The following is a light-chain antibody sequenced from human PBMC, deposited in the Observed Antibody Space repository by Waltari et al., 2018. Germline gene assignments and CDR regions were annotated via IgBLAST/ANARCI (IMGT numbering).Light chain of an antibody. Sequence: VVPQPPSASGTPGQTVTIPCSGSSSNIGGNFVYWYQQLPGMAPQLLIYKNNQRPSGVPDRFSGSKSGTSASLAISGLRSDDEAEYYCAAWDDNLTGPLFGGGTKVTVL. J-gene: IGLJ3*02. CDR3: AAWDDNLTGPL. CDR2: KNN. V-gene: IGLV1-47*01. CDR1: SSNIGGNF.